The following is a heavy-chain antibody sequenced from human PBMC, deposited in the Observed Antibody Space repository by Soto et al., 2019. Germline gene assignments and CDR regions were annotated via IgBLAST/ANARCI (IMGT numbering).Heavy chain of an antibody. D-gene: IGHD2-8*01. Sequence: WGSLRLSCAASGFTFSDYYMSWIRQAPGKGLEWVSYISSSGSTIYYADSVKGRFTISRDNAKNSLYLQMNSLRAEDTAVYYCTTSGPFCTNGVCKLPYYYGMDVWGQGTTVTVSS. CDR2: ISSSGSTI. V-gene: IGHV3-11*01. CDR3: TTSGPFCTNGVCKLPYYYGMDV. CDR1: GFTFSDYY. J-gene: IGHJ6*02.